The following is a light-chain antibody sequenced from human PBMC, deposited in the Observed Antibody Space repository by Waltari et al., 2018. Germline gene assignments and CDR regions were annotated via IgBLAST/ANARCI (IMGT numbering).Light chain of an antibody. J-gene: IGKJ2*01. CDR3: QQYNTYSRT. CDR1: RSIDAF. CDR2: KAS. V-gene: IGKV1-5*03. Sequence: DIQMTQSPSTLSASVGNRVTITCRASRSIDAFLAWYQQKPGKAPKLLIYKASSLESGVPSRFSGSGSGTEFTLTISSLQPDGFATYYCQQYNTYSRTFGQGTKLEIK.